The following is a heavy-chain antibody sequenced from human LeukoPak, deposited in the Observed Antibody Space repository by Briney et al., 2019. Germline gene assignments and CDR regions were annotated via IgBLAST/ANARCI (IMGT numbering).Heavy chain of an antibody. CDR1: GFTFSSCG. J-gene: IGHJ5*02. V-gene: IGHV3-23*01. CDR2: LSDSGSST. CDR3: AKGGVWFGDSNP. Sequence: GGTLRLSCAASGFTFSSCGMSWVRQAPGKGLEWVSALSDSGSSTFYADSVKGRFTISRDNSKNTLYLQMNSLRADDTAVYYCAKGGVWFGDSNPWGQGTLVTVSS. D-gene: IGHD3-10*01.